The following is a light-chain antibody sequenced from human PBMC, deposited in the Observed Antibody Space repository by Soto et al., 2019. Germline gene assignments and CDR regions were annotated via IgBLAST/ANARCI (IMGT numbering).Light chain of an antibody. CDR3: QQYGRSPPGFT. Sequence: EIVLTQSPGTLSLSPGERASLSCRASQTISSHYLAWYQQKPGQAPRLLIYVTSFRATGIPDRFSGSGSGTDFTLTISRLEPEDFAVYYCQQYGRSPPGFTFGPGTKVDLK. V-gene: IGKV3-20*01. CDR1: QTISSHY. J-gene: IGKJ3*01. CDR2: VTS.